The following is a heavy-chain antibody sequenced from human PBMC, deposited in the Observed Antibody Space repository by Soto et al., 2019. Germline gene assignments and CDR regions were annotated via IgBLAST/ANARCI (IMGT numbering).Heavy chain of an antibody. V-gene: IGHV3-33*01. D-gene: IGHD3-22*01. CDR2: IWYDGSNK. Sequence: QVQLVESGGGVVQPGRSLRLSCAASGFTFSSYGMHWVRQAPGKGLEWVAVIWYDGSNKYYADSVKGRFTISRDNSKNTLYLQMNSLRAEDTAVYYCARSSRSGYYYDSSGYYVAFDIWGQGTMVTVSS. CDR1: GFTFSSYG. J-gene: IGHJ3*02. CDR3: ARSSRSGYYYDSSGYYVAFDI.